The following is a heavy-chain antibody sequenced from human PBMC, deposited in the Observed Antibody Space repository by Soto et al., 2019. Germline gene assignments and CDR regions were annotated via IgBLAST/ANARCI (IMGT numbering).Heavy chain of an antibody. Sequence: QVQLVQSGAEVTKPGSSVKVSCKASGGTFSSYAISWVRQAPGQGLEWMGGIIPIFGTANYAQKFQGRVTITADESTSTAYMELSSLRSEDTAVYYCATADGDYYDSSGHFDYWGQGTLVTVSS. J-gene: IGHJ4*02. CDR1: GGTFSSYA. CDR3: ATADGDYYDSSGHFDY. CDR2: IIPIFGTA. D-gene: IGHD3-22*01. V-gene: IGHV1-69*01.